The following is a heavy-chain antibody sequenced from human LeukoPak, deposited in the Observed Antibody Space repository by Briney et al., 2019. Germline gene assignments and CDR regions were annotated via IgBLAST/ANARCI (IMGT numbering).Heavy chain of an antibody. CDR2: FDPEDGET. D-gene: IGHD6-19*01. CDR1: GYTLTELS. CDR3: ATDLGPYSSGWDLDY. J-gene: IGHJ4*02. V-gene: IGHV1-24*01. Sequence: ASVKVSCKVSGYTLTELSMHWVRQAPGKGLEWMGGFDPEDGETIYAQKFQGRVTMTEDTSTDTAYMELSSLRSGDTAVYYCATDLGPYSSGWDLDYWGQGTLVTVSS.